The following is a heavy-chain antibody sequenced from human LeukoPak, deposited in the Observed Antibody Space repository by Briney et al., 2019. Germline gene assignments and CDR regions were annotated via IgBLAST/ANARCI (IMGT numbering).Heavy chain of an antibody. CDR2: IKKDGSEK. J-gene: IGHJ4*02. Sequence: GGSLRLSCAASGFTFSSYWMSWVRQAPGKGLEWVANIKKDGSEKYYVDSVKGRFTISRDNAKNLLYLQMNSLRVEDTAVYYCARDGRWINYYDGSSPVWGQGTQVTVSS. V-gene: IGHV3-7*01. D-gene: IGHD3-22*01. CDR3: ARDGRWINYYDGSSPV. CDR1: GFTFSSYW.